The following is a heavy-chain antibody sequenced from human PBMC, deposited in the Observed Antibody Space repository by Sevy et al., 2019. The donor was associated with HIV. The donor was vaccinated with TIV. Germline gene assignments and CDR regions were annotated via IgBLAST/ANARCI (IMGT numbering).Heavy chain of an antibody. Sequence: GESLKISCKGSGYIFTNYWIGWVRQMPGKGLEWMGIIYPGDSDSRHSPSFQGQVTISADKSISTAYVQWSSLKASDTAMYYWARATAGTAPHYSYYTMDVWGQGTTVTVSS. CDR3: ARATAGTAPHYSYYTMDV. J-gene: IGHJ6*02. CDR2: IYPGDSDS. D-gene: IGHD6-13*01. V-gene: IGHV5-51*01. CDR1: GYIFTNYW.